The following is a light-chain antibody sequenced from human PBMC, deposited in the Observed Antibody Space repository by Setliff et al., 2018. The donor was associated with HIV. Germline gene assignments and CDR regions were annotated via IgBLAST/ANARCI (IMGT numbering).Light chain of an antibody. J-gene: IGLJ2*01. CDR1: SDGIGSFSY. V-gene: IGLV2-14*03. Sequence: QSVLAQPASLSGSPGQSITISCTGGSDGIGSFSYVSWYQQYPGKAPKLMIYDASSRPSGVSTRFSGSRSGNTASLTISGVQAEDEADYHCSAYSKGDTLVLFGGGTKVTVL. CDR2: DAS. CDR3: SAYSKGDTLVL.